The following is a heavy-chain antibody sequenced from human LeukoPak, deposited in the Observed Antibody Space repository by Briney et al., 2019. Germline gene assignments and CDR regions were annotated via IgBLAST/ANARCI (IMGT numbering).Heavy chain of an antibody. J-gene: IGHJ4*02. CDR3: ARASSGWDDFDY. D-gene: IGHD6-19*01. CDR1: GYTFTGYY. V-gene: IGHV1-2*02. Sequence: ASVKVSCKASGYTFTGYYMHWVRQAPGQGLEWMGWINPNSGGTNYAQKFQGRVTMTRDTSISTAYMELSRLRSDDTAVYYCARASSGWDDFDYWDQGTLVTVSS. CDR2: INPNSGGT.